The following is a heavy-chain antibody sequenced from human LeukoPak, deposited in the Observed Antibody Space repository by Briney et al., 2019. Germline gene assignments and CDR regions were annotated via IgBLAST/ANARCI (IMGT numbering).Heavy chain of an antibody. CDR3: AKYYDILTGRFYYYGMDV. Sequence: GGSLRLSCAASGFTFSSYAMSWVRQAPGKGLEWVSAISGSGGSTYYADSVKGRFTISRDNSKNALYLQMNSLRAEDTAVYYCAKYYDILTGRFYYYGMDVWGQGTTVTVSS. CDR1: GFTFSSYA. D-gene: IGHD3-9*01. V-gene: IGHV3-23*01. J-gene: IGHJ6*02. CDR2: ISGSGGST.